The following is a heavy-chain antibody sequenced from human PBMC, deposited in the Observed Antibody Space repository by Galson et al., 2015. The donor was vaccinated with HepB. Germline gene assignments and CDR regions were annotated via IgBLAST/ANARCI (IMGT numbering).Heavy chain of an antibody. Sequence: SLRLSCAASGFTFDDYGMSWVRQAPGKGLEWVSGINWNGGSTGYADSVKGRFTISRDNAKNSLYLQMNSLRAEDTALYHCAREIIAAEDEWAFDIWGQGTMVTVSS. V-gene: IGHV3-20*01. J-gene: IGHJ3*02. CDR1: GFTFDDYG. CDR3: AREIIAAEDEWAFDI. D-gene: IGHD6-13*01. CDR2: INWNGGST.